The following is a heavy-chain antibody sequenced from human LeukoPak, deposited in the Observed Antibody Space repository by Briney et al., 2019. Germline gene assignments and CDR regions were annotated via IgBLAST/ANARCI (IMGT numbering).Heavy chain of an antibody. CDR1: GYTFTSYF. D-gene: IGHD4-17*01. CDR2: INPSGGST. Sequence: ASVKVSCKASGYTFTSYFMHWVRQAPGQGLDWMGIINPSGGSTSYAQKFQGRVTMTRDTSTSTVYMELSSLRSEDTAVYYCARDSADYGDYDYWGQGTLVTVFS. V-gene: IGHV1-46*01. CDR3: ARDSADYGDYDY. J-gene: IGHJ4*02.